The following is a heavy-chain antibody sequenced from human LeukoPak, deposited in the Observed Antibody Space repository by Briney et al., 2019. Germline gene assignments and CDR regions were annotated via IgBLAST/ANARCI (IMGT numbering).Heavy chain of an antibody. CDR3: ARDQAYCGGDCYSYYFDY. Sequence: GRSLRLSCAASGFTFSSYAMHWVRQAPGKGLEWVAVISYDGSNKYYADSVKGRFTISRDNSKNTLYLQMNSLRAEDTAVYYCARDQAYCGGDCYSYYFDYWGQGTLVTVSS. V-gene: IGHV3-30-3*01. CDR2: ISYDGSNK. D-gene: IGHD2-21*01. CDR1: GFTFSSYA. J-gene: IGHJ4*02.